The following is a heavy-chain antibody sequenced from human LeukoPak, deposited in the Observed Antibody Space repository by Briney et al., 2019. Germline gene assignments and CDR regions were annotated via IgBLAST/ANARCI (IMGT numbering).Heavy chain of an antibody. D-gene: IGHD3-22*01. Sequence: NPSETLSLTCTVSGGSISSYYWSWIRQPPGKGLEWIGYIYYSGSTNYNPSLKSRVTISVDTSKNQFSLKLSSVTAADTAVYYCAGGLLGVSSGYYYFDYWGQGTLVTVSS. CDR3: AGGLLGVSSGYYYFDY. CDR2: IYYSGST. J-gene: IGHJ4*02. CDR1: GGSISSYY. V-gene: IGHV4-59*01.